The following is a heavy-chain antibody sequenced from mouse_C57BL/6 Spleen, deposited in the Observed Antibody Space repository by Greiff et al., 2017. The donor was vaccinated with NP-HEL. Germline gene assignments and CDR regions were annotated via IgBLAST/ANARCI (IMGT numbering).Heavy chain of an antibody. CDR3: ATGPAWFAY. V-gene: IGHV5-17*01. CDR1: GFTFSDYG. J-gene: IGHJ3*01. CDR2: ISSGSSTI. Sequence: EVKLVESGGGLVKPGGSLKLSCAASGFTFSDYGMHWVRQAPEKGLEWVAYISSGSSTIYYADTVKGRFTISRDNAKNTLFLQMTGLRSEDTAMYYCATGPAWFAYWGQGTLVTVSA.